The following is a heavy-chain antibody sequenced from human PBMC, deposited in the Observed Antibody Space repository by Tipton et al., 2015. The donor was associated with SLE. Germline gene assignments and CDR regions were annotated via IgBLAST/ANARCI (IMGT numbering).Heavy chain of an antibody. V-gene: IGHV1-8*01. CDR1: GYTFTSYD. J-gene: IGHJ3*02. Sequence: QLVQSGAEVKKPGASVKVSCKASGYTFTSYDINWVRQATGQGLEWMGWMNPNSGNTGYAQKFQGRVTMTRNTSISTAYMELSSLRSEGTAEYYCAREITTAGGPDAFDIWVQGTMVTVSS. CDR2: MNPNSGNT. D-gene: IGHD3-16*01. CDR3: AREITTAGGPDAFDI.